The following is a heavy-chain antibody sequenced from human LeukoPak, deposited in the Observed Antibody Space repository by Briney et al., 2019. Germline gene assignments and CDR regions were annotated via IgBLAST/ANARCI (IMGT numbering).Heavy chain of an antibody. Sequence: SVKVSCKTSGGTFSSYAISWVRQAPGQGLEWMGRIIPILGIANYAQKFQGRVTITADKSTSTAYMELSSLRSEDTAVYYCARDIVVKGIAHDYWGQGTLVTVSS. V-gene: IGHV1-69*04. CDR1: GGTFSSYA. CDR3: ARDIVVKGIAHDY. J-gene: IGHJ4*02. D-gene: IGHD6-13*01. CDR2: IIPILGIA.